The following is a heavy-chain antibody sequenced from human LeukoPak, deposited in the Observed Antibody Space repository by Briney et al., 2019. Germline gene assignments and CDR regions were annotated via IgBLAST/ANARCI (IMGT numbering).Heavy chain of an antibody. CDR1: GFTFSSYS. CDR2: ISSSSSYV. J-gene: IGHJ4*02. D-gene: IGHD5-12*01. Sequence: PGGSLRLSCAASGFTFSSYSMNWVRQAPGKGLEWVSSISSSSSYVYYADSVKGRFTISRDNAKNSLYLQLNSLRAEDTAVYYCARAVATMVFDYWGQGTLVTVSS. V-gene: IGHV3-21*01. CDR3: ARAVATMVFDY.